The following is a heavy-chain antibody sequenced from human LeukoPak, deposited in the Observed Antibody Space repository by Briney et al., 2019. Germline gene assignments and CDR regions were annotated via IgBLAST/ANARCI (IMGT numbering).Heavy chain of an antibody. CDR1: GSSISSYY. CDR2: IYYSGST. J-gene: IGHJ5*02. CDR3: ARDTGITRILPAFQFDP. V-gene: IGHV4-59*01. Sequence: SETLSLTCTVSGSSISSYYWSWIRQPPGKGLEWIGYIYYSGSTNYNPSLKSRVTISVDTSKNQFSLKLSSVTAADTAVYYCARDTGITRILPAFQFDPWGQGTLVTVSS. D-gene: IGHD3-10*01.